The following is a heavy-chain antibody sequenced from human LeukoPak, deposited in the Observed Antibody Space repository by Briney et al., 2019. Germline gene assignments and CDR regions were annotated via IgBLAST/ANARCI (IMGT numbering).Heavy chain of an antibody. CDR1: GFTFDDYA. Sequence: PGRSLRLSCAASGFTFDDYAMHWVRQAPGKGLEWVSGISWNSGSIGYADSVKGRFTISRDNAKNSLYLQMNSLRAEDTALYYCAKEYGDPNAFDIWGQGTMVTVSS. D-gene: IGHD4-17*01. V-gene: IGHV3-9*01. J-gene: IGHJ3*02. CDR2: ISWNSGSI. CDR3: AKEYGDPNAFDI.